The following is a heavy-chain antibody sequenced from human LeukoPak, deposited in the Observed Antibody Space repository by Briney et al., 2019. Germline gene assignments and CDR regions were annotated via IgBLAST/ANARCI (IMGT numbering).Heavy chain of an antibody. CDR3: ARDRIVGARGYYYYYMDV. D-gene: IGHD2-15*01. J-gene: IGHJ6*03. Sequence: GASVKVSCKASGYTFTGYYMHWVRQAPGQGLEWMGWINPNSGGTNYAQKFQGRVTMTRDTSISTAYMELSRLRSDDTAVYYCARDRIVGARGYYYYYMDVWGKGTTVTVSS. V-gene: IGHV1-2*02. CDR2: INPNSGGT. CDR1: GYTFTGYY.